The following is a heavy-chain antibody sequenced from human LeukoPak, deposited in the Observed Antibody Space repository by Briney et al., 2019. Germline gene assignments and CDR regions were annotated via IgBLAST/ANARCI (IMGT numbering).Heavy chain of an antibody. CDR1: GDSISSFY. V-gene: IGHV4-4*07. CDR3: ARDVVAAAGTWDY. D-gene: IGHD6-13*01. Sequence: SETLSLTCTVSGDSISSFYWNWIRQPAGKGLEWIGRIYTSGSTNYNPSLKSRVTMSVDTSKNQFSLKLSSVTAADTAVYYCARDVVAAAGTWDYWGQGTLVTVSS. CDR2: IYTSGST. J-gene: IGHJ4*02.